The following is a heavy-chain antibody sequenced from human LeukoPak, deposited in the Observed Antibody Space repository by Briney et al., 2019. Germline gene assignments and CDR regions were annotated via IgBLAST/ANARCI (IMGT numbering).Heavy chain of an antibody. CDR2: INPNSGGT. V-gene: IGHV1-2*02. Sequence: ASVKVSCKASGYTFTGYYMHWVRQAPGQGLEWMGWINPNSGGTNYAQKFQGRATMTRDTSISTAYMELSRLRSDDTAVYYCAREPYYYDSSGYPLYYFDYWGQGTLVTVSS. CDR1: GYTFTGYY. CDR3: AREPYYYDSSGYPLYYFDY. J-gene: IGHJ4*02. D-gene: IGHD3-22*01.